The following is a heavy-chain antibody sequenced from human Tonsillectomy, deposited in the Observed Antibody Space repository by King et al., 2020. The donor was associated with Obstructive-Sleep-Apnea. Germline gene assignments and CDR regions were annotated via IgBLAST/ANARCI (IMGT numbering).Heavy chain of an antibody. CDR3: ARYSSGWYYFDY. CDR1: GYTFTSYG. J-gene: IGHJ4*02. V-gene: IGHV1-18*04. Sequence: HVQLVESGAEVKKPGASVKVSCKASGYTFTSYGISWVRQAPGHGLEWSAWIRVYSGKTDSAQKLQGRVTMTTDTSTRPAHMELRSLRSDDTAVYYCARYSSGWYYFDYWGQGTLVTVSS. CDR2: IRVYSGKT. D-gene: IGHD6-19*01.